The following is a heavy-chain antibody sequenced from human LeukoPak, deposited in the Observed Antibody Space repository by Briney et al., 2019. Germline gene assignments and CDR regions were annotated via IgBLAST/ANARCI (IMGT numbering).Heavy chain of an antibody. V-gene: IGHV1-24*01. CDR3: ATAPFRTGTFDY. D-gene: IGHD3-10*01. J-gene: IGHJ4*02. CDR1: GGTFSSYA. Sequence: ASVKVSCKASGGTFSSYAISWVRQAPGQGLEWMGGFDPEDGETIYAQKFQGRVTMTEDTSTDTAYMELSSLRSEDTAVYYCATAPFRTGTFDYWGQGTLVTVSS. CDR2: FDPEDGET.